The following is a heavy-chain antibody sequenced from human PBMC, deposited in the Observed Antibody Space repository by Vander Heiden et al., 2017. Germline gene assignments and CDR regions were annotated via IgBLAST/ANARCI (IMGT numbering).Heavy chain of an antibody. J-gene: IGHJ4*02. V-gene: IGHV3-23*01. D-gene: IGHD1-1*01. CDR2: IRGSGGST. CDR3: AKNGWNDQMDY. CDR1: GFTFSSYA. Sequence: EVQLLESVGGLVQPGGSLRLSCAASGFTFSSYAMSWVRQGTGKGLEGVSAIRGSGGSTYYADSVKGRFTISRDNSKNTLYLQMNSLRAEDTAVYYCAKNGWNDQMDYWGQGTLVTVSA.